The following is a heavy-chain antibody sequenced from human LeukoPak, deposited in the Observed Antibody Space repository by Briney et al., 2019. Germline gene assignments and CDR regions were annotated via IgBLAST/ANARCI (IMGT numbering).Heavy chain of an antibody. J-gene: IGHJ4*02. D-gene: IGHD2-2*01. CDR2: ISSSSSYI. V-gene: IGHV3-21*01. CDR1: GFTFSSYS. Sequence: GGSLRLSCAASGFTFSSYSMNWVRQAPGKGLEWVSSISSSSSYIYYADSVKGRFTISRDNAKNSLYLQMNSLRAEDTAGYYCARGDIAVVPAAIPFDYWGQGTLVTVSS. CDR3: ARGDIAVVPAAIPFDY.